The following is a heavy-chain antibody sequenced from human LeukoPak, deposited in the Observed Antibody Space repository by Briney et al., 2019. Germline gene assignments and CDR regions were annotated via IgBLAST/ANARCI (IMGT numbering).Heavy chain of an antibody. Sequence: ASVKVSCKTSGYTFTDYYMHWVRQAPGQGLEWMGWINPNSGGTNYAQKLQGRVTMTTDTSTSTAYMELRSLRSDDTAVYYCARDRLLEDRDYNSYYYMDVWGIGTTVTVSS. CDR1: GYTFTDYY. D-gene: IGHD1-1*01. J-gene: IGHJ6*03. V-gene: IGHV1-2*02. CDR3: ARDRLLEDRDYNSYYYMDV. CDR2: INPNSGGT.